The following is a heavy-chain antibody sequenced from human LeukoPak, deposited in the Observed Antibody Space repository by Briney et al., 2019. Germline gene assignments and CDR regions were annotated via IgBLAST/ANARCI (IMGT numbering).Heavy chain of an antibody. V-gene: IGHV3-23*01. CDR1: GFPLSTYA. CDR3: AREQSRRFDFDY. J-gene: IGHJ4*02. CDR2: VICSDKGT. D-gene: IGHD3-3*01. Sequence: GALSLSSAASGFPLSTYAMSWVRPALGKGRAWGSSVICSDKGTYYADSVKGQFTISRDNSKNTLYLQMNSLRAEDTAVYYCAREQSRRFDFDYWGQGTLVTVSS.